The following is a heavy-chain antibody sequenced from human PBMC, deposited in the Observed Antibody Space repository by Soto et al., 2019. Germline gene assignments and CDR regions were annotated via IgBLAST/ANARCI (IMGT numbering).Heavy chain of an antibody. J-gene: IGHJ6*02. V-gene: IGHV1-8*01. CDR1: GYTFTSYD. D-gene: IGHD2-2*01. CDR3: ASTPLCSSTSCYYYYYYGMDV. CDR2: MNPNSGNT. Sequence: ASLKVSCKASGYTFTSYDINWVRQATVQGLEWMGWMNPNSGNTGYAQKFQGRVTMARNTSISTAYMELSSLRSEDTAVYYCASTPLCSSTSCYYYYYYGMDVWGQGTTVTVSS.